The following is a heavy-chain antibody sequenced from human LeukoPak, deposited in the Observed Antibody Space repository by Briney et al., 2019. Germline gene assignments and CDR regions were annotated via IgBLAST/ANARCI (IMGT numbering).Heavy chain of an antibody. Sequence: PGGSLRLSRAASGFTFSSYAMSWVRQAPGKGLEWVSAISGSGGSTYYADSVKGRFTISRDNSRNALYLQMNSLRPEDTALYYCAILYSSTWYEIFDYWGQGTLVTVSS. CDR1: GFTFSSYA. V-gene: IGHV3-23*01. J-gene: IGHJ4*02. D-gene: IGHD6-13*01. CDR2: ISGSGGST. CDR3: AILYSSTWYEIFDY.